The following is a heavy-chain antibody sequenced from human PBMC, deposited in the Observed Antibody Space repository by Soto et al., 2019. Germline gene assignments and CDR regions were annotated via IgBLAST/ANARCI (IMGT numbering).Heavy chain of an antibody. CDR1: GFTFSSYA. Sequence: EVQLLESGGGLVQPGGSLRLSCAASGFTFSSYAMTWVRQAPGKGLEWFSGICGSGGNTYYADSVKGRFTISRDNSKKTLYLQMSGLRAEDPAGYYCAKEEGSYGCGEGDFDYWGQGTLVTVSS. CDR2: ICGSGGNT. CDR3: AKEEGSYGCGEGDFDY. D-gene: IGHD3-10*01. V-gene: IGHV3-23*01. J-gene: IGHJ4*02.